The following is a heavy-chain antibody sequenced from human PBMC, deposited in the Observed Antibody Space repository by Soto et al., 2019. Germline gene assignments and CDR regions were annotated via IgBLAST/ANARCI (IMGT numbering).Heavy chain of an antibody. D-gene: IGHD3-10*01. CDR2: IYPSGGST. Sequence: GASVKVSCKASGYTFTNYYMHWVRQAPGQGREWMGIIYPSGGSTRNAQKFQGRVTMTRDTSTSTVYMELSSLRSEDTAVYYCARDFSGPMDYWGRGXLVTVHS. V-gene: IGHV1-46*01. J-gene: IGHJ4*02. CDR1: GYTFTNYY. CDR3: ARDFSGPMDY.